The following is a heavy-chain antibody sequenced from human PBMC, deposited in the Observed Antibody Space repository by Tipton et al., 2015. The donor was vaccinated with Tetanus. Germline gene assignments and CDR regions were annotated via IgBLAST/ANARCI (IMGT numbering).Heavy chain of an antibody. CDR2: ITWDGGST. CDR3: AEPVPSGSYSPNYFFDY. J-gene: IGHJ4*02. V-gene: IGHV3-43*01. CDR1: GFTFDVYT. Sequence: GSLRLSCAASGFTFDVYTMHWVRQVPGKGLEWVSLITWDGGSTNYADSVKGRFTISRDNSKNSLYLQMNSLRTEDTALYYCAEPVPSGSYSPNYFFDYWGQGTLVTVSS. D-gene: IGHD1-26*01.